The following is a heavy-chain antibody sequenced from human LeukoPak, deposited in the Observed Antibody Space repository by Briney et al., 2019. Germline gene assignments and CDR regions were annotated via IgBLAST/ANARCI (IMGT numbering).Heavy chain of an antibody. CDR2: ISDSGGRT. J-gene: IGHJ3*02. Sequence: GRSLRLSCAVSGITLSNYGMSWVRQAPGKGLEWVAGISDSGGRTNYADSVKGRFTISRDNPKHTLILQMNSLRAEDTAVYYCAKGHNHEAFDIWGQGTMVTVSS. CDR3: AKGHNHEAFDI. CDR1: GITLSNYG. D-gene: IGHD1-1*01. V-gene: IGHV3-23*01.